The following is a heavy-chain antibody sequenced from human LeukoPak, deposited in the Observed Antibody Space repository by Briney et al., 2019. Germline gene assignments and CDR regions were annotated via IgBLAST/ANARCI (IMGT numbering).Heavy chain of an antibody. J-gene: IGHJ5*01. CDR2: SHPVNSDT. CDR1: GFNFTAYW. CDR3: ARHQYYYDSSGNYGWFDS. Sequence: GESLKISCKGTGFNFTAYWIAWVRQVPGQGLEWMGISHPVNSDTKYSPAFQGQVTISADKSTSTAYLQWSSLKASDNAMYYCARHQYYYDSSGNYGWFDSWGQGTLVTVSS. D-gene: IGHD3-22*01. V-gene: IGHV5-51*01.